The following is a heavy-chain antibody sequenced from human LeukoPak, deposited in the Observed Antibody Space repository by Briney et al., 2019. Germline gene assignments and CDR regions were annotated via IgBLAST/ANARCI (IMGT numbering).Heavy chain of an antibody. D-gene: IGHD2-8*01. CDR1: GFTFTSYA. J-gene: IGHJ1*01. Sequence: GGSLRLSCAASGFTFTSYAMSWVRQAPGKGLEWVSSISGSGGSTYYADSVKGRFTISRDNSRNTLYLQMNSLRAEDTAVYYCAKDLPNPGTSRHFQYWGQGTLVTVSS. V-gene: IGHV3-23*01. CDR3: AKDLPNPGTSRHFQY. CDR2: ISGSGGST.